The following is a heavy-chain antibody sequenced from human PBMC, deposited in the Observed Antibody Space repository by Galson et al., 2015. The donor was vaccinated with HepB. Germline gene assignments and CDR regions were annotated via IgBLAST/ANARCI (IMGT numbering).Heavy chain of an antibody. CDR1: GYTFTNYG. V-gene: IGHV1-18*01. CDR2: VSAYNGNT. D-gene: IGHD4/OR15-4a*01. J-gene: IGHJ1*01. Sequence: SVKVSCKGSGYTFTNYGISWVRQAPGQGLEWMGWVSAYNGNTNYAQKLQGRVTMTTDTSTSTAYMELRSLRSDDTAVYYCARGAQVLTSPEYFRSWGQSTLFTVFS. CDR3: ARGAQVLTSPEYFRS.